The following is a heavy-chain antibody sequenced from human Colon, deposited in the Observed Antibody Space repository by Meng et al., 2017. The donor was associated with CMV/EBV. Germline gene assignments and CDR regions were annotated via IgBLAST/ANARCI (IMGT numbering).Heavy chain of an antibody. Sequence: GESLKISCKGSGYTFTNYWIGWVRQTPGKGLEWMGIIYPADSDTRYSPSFQGHVTISADKSISTAYLQWSSLKASDTAMYYCARGGLADFDYWGQGALVTVSS. D-gene: IGHD3-16*01. CDR3: ARGGLADFDY. CDR1: GYTFTNYW. V-gene: IGHV5-51*01. J-gene: IGHJ4*02. CDR2: IYPADSDT.